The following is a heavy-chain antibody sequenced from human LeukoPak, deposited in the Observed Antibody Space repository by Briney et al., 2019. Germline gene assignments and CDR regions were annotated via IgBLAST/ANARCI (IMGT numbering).Heavy chain of an antibody. CDR1: GFTFSSYA. V-gene: IGHV3-23*01. CDR2: ISGSGGST. CDR3: AKIKVVVVPAASISWFDP. J-gene: IGHJ5*02. Sequence: GGSLRLSCAASGFTFSSYAMSWVRQAPGKGLEWVSAISGSGGSTYYADSVKGRLTISRDNSKNTLYLQMNSLRAEDTAVYYCAKIKVVVVPAASISWFDPWGQGTLVTVSS. D-gene: IGHD2-2*01.